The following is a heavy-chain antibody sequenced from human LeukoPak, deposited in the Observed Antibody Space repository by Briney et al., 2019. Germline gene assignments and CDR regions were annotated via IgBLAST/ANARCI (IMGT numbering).Heavy chain of an antibody. CDR3: ARDSGYEEAFDY. D-gene: IGHD5-12*01. Sequence: PSETLSLTCTVSGGSISSYYWSWIRQPPGKGLEWIGYIYYSGSTNYNPSLKSRVTISVDTSKNQFSLKLSSVTAADTAVYCCARDSGYEEAFDYWGQGTLVTVSS. J-gene: IGHJ4*02. CDR2: IYYSGST. V-gene: IGHV4-59*01. CDR1: GGSISSYY.